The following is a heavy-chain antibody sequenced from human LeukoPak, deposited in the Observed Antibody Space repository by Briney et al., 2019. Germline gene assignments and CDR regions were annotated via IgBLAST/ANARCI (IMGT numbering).Heavy chain of an antibody. CDR1: GFTFSSYG. Sequence: GGSLRLSCTASGFTFSSYGMHWVRQAPGKGLEWVAFIRYDGSNKYYADSVKGRFTISRDNSKNTLYLQMNSLRAEDTAVYYCYMIVDPDYWGQGTLVTVSS. V-gene: IGHV3-30*02. CDR3: YMIVDPDY. CDR2: IRYDGSNK. D-gene: IGHD3-22*01. J-gene: IGHJ4*02.